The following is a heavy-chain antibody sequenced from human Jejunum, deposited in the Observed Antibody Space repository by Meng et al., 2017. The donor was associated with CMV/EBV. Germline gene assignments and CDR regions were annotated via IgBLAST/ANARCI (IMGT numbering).Heavy chain of an antibody. V-gene: IGHV1-2*02. CDR2: INPNSGDT. CDR3: ARGGYDFWSAKSPFDY. D-gene: IGHD3-3*01. J-gene: IGHJ4*02. Sequence: SGYTFTDHYMHWVRQAPGQGLEWMGWINPNSGDTNYAQIFQGSITMTRDTSIITAYMELSSLRSDDTAVYYCARGGYDFWSAKSPFDYWGQGTLVTVSS. CDR1: GYTFTDHY.